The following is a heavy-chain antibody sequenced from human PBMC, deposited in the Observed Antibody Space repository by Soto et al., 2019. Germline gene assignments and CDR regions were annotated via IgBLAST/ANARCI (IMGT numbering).Heavy chain of an antibody. Sequence: EVQLVESGGGLVKPGGSLRLSCAASGFSFSKAWMNWVRQAPGKGPESVGRIRSNTDGGTTDYAAPVKGRFIISRDDSKNMLYLKMNSLKIEDTAVYYCATENPVWFGDLLFTAYGMEVWGQGTTVTVSS. V-gene: IGHV3-15*07. CDR2: IRSNTDGGTT. J-gene: IGHJ6*02. CDR1: GFSFSKAW. D-gene: IGHD3-10*01. CDR3: ATENPVWFGDLLFTAYGMEV.